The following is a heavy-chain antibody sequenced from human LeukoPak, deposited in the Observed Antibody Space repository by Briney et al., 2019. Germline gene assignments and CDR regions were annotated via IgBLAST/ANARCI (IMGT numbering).Heavy chain of an antibody. CDR3: ARHSGSSNEGFDY. CDR1: GYSFTSYW. V-gene: IGHV5-51*01. CDR2: IYPGDSDT. Sequence: RGESLKISCKGSGYSFTSYWTGWVRQMPGKGLEWMGIIYPGDSDTRYSPSFQGQVTISADKSISTAYLQWSSLKASDTAMYYCARHSGSSNEGFDYWGQGTLVTVSS. D-gene: IGHD1-26*01. J-gene: IGHJ4*02.